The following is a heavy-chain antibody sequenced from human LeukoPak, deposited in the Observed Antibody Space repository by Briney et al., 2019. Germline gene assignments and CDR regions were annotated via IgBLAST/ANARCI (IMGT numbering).Heavy chain of an antibody. CDR3: ARHLGLMTNLQY. D-gene: IGHD3-16*01. CDR1: GGSISRYY. J-gene: IGHJ1*01. CDR2: IDHNERT. V-gene: IGHV4-59*08. Sequence: SETLSLTCTVSGGSISRYYWSWIRLPPGKGLEYIGCIDHNERTNYSPSLQSRVTMSVDTSKNQFSLNLTSVTAADTAVYYCARHLGLMTNLQYWGPGTLITVSS.